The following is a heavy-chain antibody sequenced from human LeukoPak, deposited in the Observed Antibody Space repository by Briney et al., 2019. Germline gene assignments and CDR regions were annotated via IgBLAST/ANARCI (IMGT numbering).Heavy chain of an antibody. D-gene: IGHD5-12*01. Sequence: GESLKISCKGSGYSFTNYWIGWVRQMPGKGLEWMGIIYPRDSDTRYSPPFQGQVTISADKSISTASLQWSSVKASDTATYYCVRGGGVAFFDYWDQGTLVTVSS. CDR3: VRGGGVAFFDY. V-gene: IGHV5-51*01. CDR1: GYSFTNYW. CDR2: IYPRDSDT. J-gene: IGHJ4*02.